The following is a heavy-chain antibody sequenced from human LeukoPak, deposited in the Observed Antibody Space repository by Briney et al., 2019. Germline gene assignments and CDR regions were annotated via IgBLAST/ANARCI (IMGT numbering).Heavy chain of an antibody. CDR2: INPNSGGT. V-gene: IGHV1-2*02. J-gene: IGHJ4*02. D-gene: IGHD3-22*01. CDR3: ATSTHYYDSSGYHPLDY. CDR1: GYTFTSYY. Sequence: ASVKVSCKAPGYTFTSYYMHWVRQAPGQGLEWMGWINPNSGGTNYAQKFQGRVTMTRDTSISTAYMELSRLTSDDTAVYYCATSTHYYDSSGYHPLDYWGQGTLVTVSS.